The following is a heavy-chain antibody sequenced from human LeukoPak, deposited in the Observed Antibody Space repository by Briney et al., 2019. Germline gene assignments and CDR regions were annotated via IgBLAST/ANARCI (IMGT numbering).Heavy chain of an antibody. CDR2: INPNSGGT. CDR1: GYTFTGYY. CDR3: ARSPHILTGENFDF. J-gene: IGHJ6*04. V-gene: IGHV1-2*02. Sequence: GASVKVSCKASGYTFTGYYMHWVRQAPGQGLEWMGWINPNSGGTNYAQKFQGRVTITADESTSTAYMELSSLRSDDTAVFYCARSPHILTGENFDFWGTGTTVTVSS. D-gene: IGHD3-9*01.